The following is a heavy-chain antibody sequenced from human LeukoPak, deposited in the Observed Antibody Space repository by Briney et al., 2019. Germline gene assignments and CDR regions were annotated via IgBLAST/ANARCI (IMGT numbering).Heavy chain of an antibody. CDR1: RFTFSRYG. J-gene: IGHJ4*02. CDR2: LSHDGTNK. Sequence: GGSLRLSCAASRFTFSRYGMHWVRQAPGKGLEWVALLSHDGTNKKNADSVEGRFTISRDNTKNTLYLQMNSLRADDTAVYYCARDGVPAAADYWGQGTLVTVSS. V-gene: IGHV3-30*03. D-gene: IGHD2-2*01. CDR3: ARDGVPAAADY.